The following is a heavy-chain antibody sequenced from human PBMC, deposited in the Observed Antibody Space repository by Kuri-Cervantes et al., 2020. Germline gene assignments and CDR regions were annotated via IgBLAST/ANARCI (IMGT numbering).Heavy chain of an antibody. V-gene: IGHV3-7*01. Sequence: GGSLRLSCEASTFSFSTSWMTWARQAPGKGLEWVAHINQDGSDKSYVDAVKGRFTISRDNAKSSSYLQMNSLRDEDTAVYYCARGHSSGWYRGSNYGMDVCGQGTTVTVSS. CDR2: INQDGSDK. J-gene: IGHJ6*02. CDR3: ARGHSSGWYRGSNYGMDV. CDR1: TFSFSTSW. D-gene: IGHD6-19*01.